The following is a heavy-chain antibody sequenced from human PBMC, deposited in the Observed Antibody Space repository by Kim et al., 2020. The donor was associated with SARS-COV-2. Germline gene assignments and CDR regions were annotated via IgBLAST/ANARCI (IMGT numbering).Heavy chain of an antibody. CDR1: GFTFSSYA. V-gene: IGHV3-30-3*01. J-gene: IGHJ6*02. D-gene: IGHD3-9*01. CDR3: AVSYDWYYGMDV. CDR2: ISYDGSNK. Sequence: GGSLRLSCAASGFTFSSYAMHWVRQAPGKGLEWVAVISYDGSNKYYADSVKGRFTISRDNSKNTLYLQMNSLRAEDTAVYYCAVSYDWYYGMDVWGQGTT.